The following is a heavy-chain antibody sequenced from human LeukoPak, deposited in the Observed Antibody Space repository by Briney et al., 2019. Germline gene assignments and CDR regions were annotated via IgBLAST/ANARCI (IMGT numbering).Heavy chain of an antibody. Sequence: GGSLRLSCAASGFTFSSYSMNWVRQAPGKGLEWVSSISSSSSYIYYADSVKGRFTNSRDNAKNSLYLQMNSLRAEDTAVYYCARDNHSGSYYGAFDIWGQGTMVTVSS. V-gene: IGHV3-21*01. D-gene: IGHD1-26*01. CDR2: ISSSSSYI. CDR3: ARDNHSGSYYGAFDI. CDR1: GFTFSSYS. J-gene: IGHJ3*02.